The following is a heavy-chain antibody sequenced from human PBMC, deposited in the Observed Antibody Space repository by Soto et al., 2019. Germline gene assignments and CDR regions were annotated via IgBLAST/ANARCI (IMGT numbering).Heavy chain of an antibody. CDR1: GGTFSSYT. D-gene: IGHD4-17*01. CDR3: ADSIRDYGDYGTNEYFQH. V-gene: IGHV1-69*02. J-gene: IGHJ1*01. Sequence: ASVKVSCKASGGTFSSYTISWVRQAPGQGLEWMGRIIPILGIANYAQKFQGRVTITADKSTSTAYMELSSLRSEDTAVYYCADSIRDYGDYGTNEYFQHWGQGTLVTVSS. CDR2: IIPILGIA.